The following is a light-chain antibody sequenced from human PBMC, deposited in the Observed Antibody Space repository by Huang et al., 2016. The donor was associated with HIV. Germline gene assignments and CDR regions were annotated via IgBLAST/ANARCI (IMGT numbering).Light chain of an antibody. Sequence: EIVLTQSPATLSLSPGERATLSCRASQNVSSYLAWYQQKPGQAPRLLIYDAPNRATGIPARFSGSGSGTDFTLTISSLEPEDFAVYYCQQRSIWPWTFGQGTKVEIK. CDR1: QNVSSY. CDR2: DAP. J-gene: IGKJ1*01. CDR3: QQRSIWPWT. V-gene: IGKV3-11*01.